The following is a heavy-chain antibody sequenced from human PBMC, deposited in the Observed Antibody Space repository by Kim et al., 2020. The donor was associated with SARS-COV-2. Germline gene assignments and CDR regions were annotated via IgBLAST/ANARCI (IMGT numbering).Heavy chain of an antibody. CDR3: ARERFIDSGSYTGGMDV. Sequence: SETLSLTCTVSGGSISSSSYYWGWIRQPPGKGLEWIGSIYYSGSTYYNLSLKSRVTISVDTSKNQFSLKLSSVTAADTAVYYCARERFIDSGSYTGGMDVWGQGTTVTVSS. V-gene: IGHV4-39*07. CDR2: IYYSGST. J-gene: IGHJ6*02. CDR1: GGSISSSSYY. D-gene: IGHD1-26*01.